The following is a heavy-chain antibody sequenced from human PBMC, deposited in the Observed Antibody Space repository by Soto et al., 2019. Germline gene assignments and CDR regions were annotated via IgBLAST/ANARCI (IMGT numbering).Heavy chain of an antibody. CDR3: ARIEYGLWQSGMDV. CDR1: GFSLSNARLG. CDR2: IFSNYEK. D-gene: IGHD2-21*01. V-gene: IGHV2-26*01. Sequence: SAPTLVNPTDTLTLTCTVSGFSLSNARLGVSWIRQPPGKALEWLAHIFSNYEKSYSTSMNSSLPNSKDTYKRQVVLTMTNMNPVDTATYSCARIEYGLWQSGMDVWGQGTTVTVSS. J-gene: IGHJ6*02.